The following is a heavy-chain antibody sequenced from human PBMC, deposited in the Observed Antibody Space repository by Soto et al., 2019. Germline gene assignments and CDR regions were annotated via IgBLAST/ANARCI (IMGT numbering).Heavy chain of an antibody. CDR3: ARDHVVRGSYYDY. D-gene: IGHD1-26*01. CDR2: INAGNGNT. V-gene: IGHV1-3*01. J-gene: IGHJ4*02. Sequence: ASVKVSCKASGYTFTSYAMHWVRQAPGQRLEWMGWINAGNGNTKYSQKFQGRVTITADESTSTAYMELSSLRSDDTAMYYCARDHVVRGSYYDYWGQGTLVTVSS. CDR1: GYTFTSYA.